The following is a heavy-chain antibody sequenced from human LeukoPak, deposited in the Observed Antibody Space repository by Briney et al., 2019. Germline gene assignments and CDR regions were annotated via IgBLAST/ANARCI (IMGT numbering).Heavy chain of an antibody. Sequence: GGSLRLSCAASGFTFNTYAMSWVRQAPRKGLEWVSAISGGGATSYYADSVEGRFTISRDNSKNTLYLQMNSLRAEDTAIYYCAKDGSSGIAATADAFDIWGQGTMVTVSS. CDR3: AKDGSSGIAATADAFDI. CDR1: GFTFNTYA. D-gene: IGHD6-13*01. CDR2: ISGGGATS. V-gene: IGHV3-23*01. J-gene: IGHJ3*02.